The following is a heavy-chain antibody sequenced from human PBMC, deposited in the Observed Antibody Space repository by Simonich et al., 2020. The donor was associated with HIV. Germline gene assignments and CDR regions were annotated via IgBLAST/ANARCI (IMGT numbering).Heavy chain of an antibody. CDR3: ARRDRELILYFDY. J-gene: IGHJ4*02. CDR1: GGSFSGYY. CDR2: IHHSAIT. Sequence: QVQLQQWGAGLLKPSETLSLTCAVYGGSFSGYYWSWIRQPPGKGLVWIGEIHHSAITNYKSSLNSRATISVDKSKNQFSLKLSSVTAADTAIYYCARRDRELILYFDYWGQGNLVTVSS. D-gene: IGHD3-3*01. V-gene: IGHV4-34*01.